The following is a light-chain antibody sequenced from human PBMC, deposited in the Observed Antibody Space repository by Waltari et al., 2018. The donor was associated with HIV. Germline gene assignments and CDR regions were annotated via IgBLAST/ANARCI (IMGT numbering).Light chain of an antibody. V-gene: IGKV2-28*01. J-gene: IGKJ1*01. Sequence: DIVMTQSPLSLPVTPGEPASISCRSSQSLLHSNGYNYLDWYLQKPGQSPQLLIYLGSNRASGVPDRFSGSGSGTDFTLKISRVEAEDVGVYYCMQGTHWPRTFGQGTKVEIK. CDR2: LGS. CDR3: MQGTHWPRT. CDR1: QSLLHSNGYNY.